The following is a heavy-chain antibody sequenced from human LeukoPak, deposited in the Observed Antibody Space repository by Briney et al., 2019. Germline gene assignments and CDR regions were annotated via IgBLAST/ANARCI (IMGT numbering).Heavy chain of an antibody. D-gene: IGHD2-21*02. J-gene: IGHJ3*02. Sequence: GASVKVSCKASGYTFTGYFLHWVRQAPGQGLEWMGWINPNSGGTNCAPKFQGRVTMTRDTSISTAYMELSSLRSDDTALYYCARAAIGDFELNDAFDIWGQGTMVTVSS. CDR2: INPNSGGT. CDR1: GYTFTGYF. CDR3: ARAAIGDFELNDAFDI. V-gene: IGHV1-2*02.